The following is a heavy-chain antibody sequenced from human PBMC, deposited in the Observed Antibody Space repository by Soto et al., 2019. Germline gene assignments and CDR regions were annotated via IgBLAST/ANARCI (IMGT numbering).Heavy chain of an antibody. CDR1: GVTFSDYH. V-gene: IGHV3-11*06. D-gene: IGHD3-3*02. CDR2: SSSSSNYT. Sequence: QVQLVESGGGLVKPGGSLRLSGAASGVTFSDYHMSWIRQAPGKGLEWISHSSSSSNYTYYADSLKGRITISRDNAKNSLFLLTHSLRADDTSLYYWARRYQAFPLALDAVDIWGPGKMVTVPS. CDR3: ARRYQAFPLALDAVDI. J-gene: IGHJ3*02.